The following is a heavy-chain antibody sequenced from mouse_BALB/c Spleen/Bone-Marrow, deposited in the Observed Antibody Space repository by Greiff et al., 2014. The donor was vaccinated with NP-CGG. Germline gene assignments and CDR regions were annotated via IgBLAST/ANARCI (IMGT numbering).Heavy chain of an antibody. J-gene: IGHJ3*01. V-gene: IGHV1S81*02. CDR3: ARYATATYWFAY. CDR2: INPSNGRT. D-gene: IGHD1-2*01. CDR1: GYTFTSYW. Sequence: VQGVEPGAELVKPGASVKLSCKASGYTFTSYWMHWVKQRPGQGLEWIGEINPSNGRTNYNEKFKSKATLTVDKSSSTAYMQLSSLTSEDSAVYYCARYATATYWFAYWGQGTLVTVSA.